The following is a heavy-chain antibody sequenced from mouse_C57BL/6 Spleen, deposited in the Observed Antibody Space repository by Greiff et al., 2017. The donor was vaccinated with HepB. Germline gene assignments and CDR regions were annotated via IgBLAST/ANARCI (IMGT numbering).Heavy chain of an antibody. J-gene: IGHJ2*01. CDR3: ARGGSSNYNFDY. V-gene: IGHV1-81*01. Sequence: QVHVKQSGAELARPGASVKLSCKASGYTFTSYGISWVKQRTGQGLEWIGEIYPRSGNTYYNEKFKGKATLTADKSSSTAYMELRSLTSEDSAVYFCARGGSSNYNFDYWGQGTTLTVSS. CDR1: GYTFTSYG. D-gene: IGHD2-5*01. CDR2: IYPRSGNT.